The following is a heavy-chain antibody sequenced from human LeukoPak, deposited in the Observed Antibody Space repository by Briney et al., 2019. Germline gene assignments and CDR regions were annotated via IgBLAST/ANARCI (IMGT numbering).Heavy chain of an antibody. V-gene: IGHV1-8*01. CDR2: MNPNSGNT. CDR3: ARDSSGRYHWFDP. D-gene: IGHD6-19*01. CDR1: GYTFTSYD. Sequence: ASVTVSCKASGYTFTSYDINWVRQATGQGLEWMGWMNPNSGNTGYAQKFQGRVTITRNTSISTAYMELSSLRSEDTAVYYCARDSSGRYHWFDPWGQGTLVTVSS. J-gene: IGHJ5*02.